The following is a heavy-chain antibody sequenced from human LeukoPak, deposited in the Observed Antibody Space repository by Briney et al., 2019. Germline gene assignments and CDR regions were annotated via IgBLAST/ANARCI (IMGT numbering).Heavy chain of an antibody. D-gene: IGHD6-19*01. CDR3: ARAVGSSGHSRSVY. CDR1: GFTFGSYA. J-gene: IGHJ4*02. CDR2: ISYDGSNK. V-gene: IGHV3-30-3*01. Sequence: SGGSLRLSCAASGFTFGSYAMSWVRQAPGKGLEWVAVISYDGSNKYYADSVKGRFTISRDNSKNTLYLQMNSLRAEDTAVYYCARAVGSSGHSRSVYWGQGTLVTVSS.